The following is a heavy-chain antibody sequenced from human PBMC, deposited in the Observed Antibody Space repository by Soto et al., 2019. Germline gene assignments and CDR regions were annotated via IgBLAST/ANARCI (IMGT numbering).Heavy chain of an antibody. D-gene: IGHD1-26*01. J-gene: IGHJ4*02. CDR3: ARREIQGPIDY. CDR1: GYTFTIYG. V-gene: IGHV1-18*01. Sequence: ASVKGSCKASGYTFTIYGISWVRQAPGQGLEWMGWISAYNGNTNYAQKLQGRVTMTTDTSTSTAYMELRSLRSDDTAVYYCARREIQGPIDYWGQGTLVTVSS. CDR2: ISAYNGNT.